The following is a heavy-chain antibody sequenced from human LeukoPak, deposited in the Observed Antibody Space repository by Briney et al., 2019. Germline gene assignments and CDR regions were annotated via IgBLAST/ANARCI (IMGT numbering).Heavy chain of an antibody. CDR3: ARGQFIAARPGKYFQH. CDR1: GYTFTSYD. V-gene: IGHV1-8*01. D-gene: IGHD6-6*01. J-gene: IGHJ1*01. Sequence: ASVKVSCKASGYTFTSYDINWVRQATGQGLEWMGWMNPNSGNTGYAQKFQGRVTMTRNTSISTAYTELSSLRSEDTAVYYCARGQFIAARPGKYFQHWGQGTLVTVSS. CDR2: MNPNSGNT.